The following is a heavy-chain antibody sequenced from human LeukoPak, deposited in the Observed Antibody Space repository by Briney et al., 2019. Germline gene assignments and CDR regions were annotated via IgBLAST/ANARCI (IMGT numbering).Heavy chain of an antibody. CDR2: ISGST. J-gene: IGHJ4*02. Sequence: GGSLRLSCAASGFTFNTYTMSWVRQAPGKGLEWVSGISGSTYYANSVKGRFTISRDNSKNTLYLQMNSLRAEDTAVYYCAKGRGIAVAGTFDYWGQGTLVTVSS. CDR3: AKGRGIAVAGTFDY. V-gene: IGHV3-23*01. D-gene: IGHD6-19*01. CDR1: GFTFNTYT.